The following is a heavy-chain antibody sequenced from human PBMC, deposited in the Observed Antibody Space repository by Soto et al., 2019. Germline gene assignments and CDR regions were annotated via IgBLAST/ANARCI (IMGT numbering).Heavy chain of an antibody. V-gene: IGHV3-23*01. CDR3: AKIVDRFIEYYYYMDV. CDR1: GFTFSSYA. Sequence: PGGSLRLSCAASGFTFSSYAMSWVRQAPGKGLEWVSAISGSGGSTYYADSVKGRFTISRDNSKNTLYLQMNSLRAEDTAVYYCAKIVDRFIEYYYYMDVWGKGTTVTVSS. CDR2: ISGSGGST. J-gene: IGHJ6*03. D-gene: IGHD2-15*01.